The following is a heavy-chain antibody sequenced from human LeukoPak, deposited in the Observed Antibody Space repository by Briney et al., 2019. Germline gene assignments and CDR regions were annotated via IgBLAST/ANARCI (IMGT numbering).Heavy chain of an antibody. CDR2: VNTDGRTT. CDR1: GFTFSSYW. J-gene: IGHJ4*02. D-gene: IGHD6-25*01. Sequence: GGSLRLSCAASGFTFSSYWMHWVRQAPGKGLVWVSRVNTDGRTTNYADSVRGRFTISRDNAENTLHLQMNSPRVEDTAVYYCSMDLSGAHDYWGQGSVVTVSS. CDR3: SMDLSGAHDY. V-gene: IGHV3-74*01.